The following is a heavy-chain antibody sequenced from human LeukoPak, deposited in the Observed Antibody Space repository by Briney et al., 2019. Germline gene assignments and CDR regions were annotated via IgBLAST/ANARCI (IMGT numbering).Heavy chain of an antibody. J-gene: IGHJ4*02. CDR3: AMGVIVKYYFDY. D-gene: IGHD3-16*02. CDR1: GFTVSSNY. V-gene: IGHV3-66*01. CDR2: IYSGGST. Sequence: GGSLGLSCAASGFTVSSNYMSWVRQAPGKGLEWVSVIYSGGSTYYADSVKGRFTISSDNSKNTLYLQMNSLRAEDTAVYYCAMGVIVKYYFDYWGQGTLVTVSS.